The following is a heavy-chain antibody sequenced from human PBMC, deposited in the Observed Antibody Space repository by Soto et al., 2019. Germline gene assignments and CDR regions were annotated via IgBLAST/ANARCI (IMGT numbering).Heavy chain of an antibody. CDR3: ASLMVAAGTTTISNFWMSGWFDP. D-gene: IGHD6-13*01. CDR1: GGTFSSYA. CDR2: IIPIFGTA. J-gene: IGHJ5*02. Sequence: SVKVSCKASGGTFSSYAISWVRQAPGQGLEWMGGIIPIFGTANYAQKFQGRVTITADESTSTAYMELSSLRSEDTAVYYCASLMVAAGTTTISNFWMSGWFDPWGQGTLVTVSS. V-gene: IGHV1-69*13.